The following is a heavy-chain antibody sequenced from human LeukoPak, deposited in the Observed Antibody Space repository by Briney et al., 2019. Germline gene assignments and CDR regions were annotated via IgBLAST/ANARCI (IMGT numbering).Heavy chain of an antibody. CDR3: ARDYYYYGMDV. Sequence: AASVKVSCKASGYTFTSYDINWVRQAPGQGLEWMGIINPSGGSTSYAQKFQGRVTMTRDTSTSTVYMELSSLRSEDTAVYYCARDYYYYGMDVWGQGTTVTVSS. V-gene: IGHV1-46*01. CDR2: INPSGGST. J-gene: IGHJ6*02. CDR1: GYTFTSYD.